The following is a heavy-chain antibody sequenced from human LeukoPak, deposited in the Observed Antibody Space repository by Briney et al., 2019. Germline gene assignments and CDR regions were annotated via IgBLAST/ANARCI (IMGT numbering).Heavy chain of an antibody. V-gene: IGHV4-59*08. CDR1: GGYISGFY. CDR2: IYYSGST. J-gene: IGHJ4*02. CDR3: ARHFDY. Sequence: SETLSLTCTVSGGYISGFYWSWIRQPPGKGLEWIGNIYYSGSTNYNPSLKSRVTISVDTSKNQFSLKLSSVTAADTAVYYCARHFDYWGQGTLVTVSS.